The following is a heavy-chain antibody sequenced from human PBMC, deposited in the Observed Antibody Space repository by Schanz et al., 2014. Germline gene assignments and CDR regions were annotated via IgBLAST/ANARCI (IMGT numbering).Heavy chain of an antibody. CDR3: AKSLESCPGGRCSRGYFDY. CDR2: ISDSGDTA. D-gene: IGHD2-8*02. Sequence: EVQLLESGGGLVQPGGSLRLSCTASGFTFTNYAMSWVRQAPGKGLEWVSLISDSGDTAYYADSVKGRFTISIDNFKGALYLQMSSLRAEDTAVYYCAKSLESCPGGRCSRGYFDYWGQGTLVTVSS. J-gene: IGHJ4*02. V-gene: IGHV3-23*01. CDR1: GFTFTNYA.